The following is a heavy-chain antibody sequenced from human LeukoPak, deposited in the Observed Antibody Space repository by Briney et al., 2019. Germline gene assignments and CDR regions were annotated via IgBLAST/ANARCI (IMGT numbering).Heavy chain of an antibody. Sequence: GGSLRLSCAASGFTFSSYGMHWVRQAPGKGLEWVAFIRYDGSNKYYADSVKGRFTISRDNSKNTLYLQMNSLRAEDTAVYYCAREDCSSTSCYFLTYYYYYMDVWGKGTTVTVSS. CDR1: GFTFSSYG. CDR2: IRYDGSNK. V-gene: IGHV3-30*02. CDR3: AREDCSSTSCYFLTYYYYYMDV. J-gene: IGHJ6*03. D-gene: IGHD2-2*01.